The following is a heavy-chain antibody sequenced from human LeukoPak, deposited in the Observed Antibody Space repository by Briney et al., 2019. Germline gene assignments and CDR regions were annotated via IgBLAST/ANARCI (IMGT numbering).Heavy chain of an antibody. CDR1: GFTVSCNY. J-gene: IGHJ4*02. V-gene: IGHV3-53*01. CDR2: IYSGGKT. D-gene: IGHD3-10*01. Sequence: PGGSLRLSCAASGFTVSCNYMSLVRQAPGKGLEWVSVIYSGGKTYYADLVKGRFTIPRDNSKDTLYLQINSLAAEDTAVYYSAILPRGDYWGLGTLVTVSS. CDR3: AILPRGDY.